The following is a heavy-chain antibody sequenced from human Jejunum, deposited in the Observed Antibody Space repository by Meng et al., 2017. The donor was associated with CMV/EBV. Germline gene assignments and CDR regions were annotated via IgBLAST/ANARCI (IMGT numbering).Heavy chain of an antibody. CDR1: FSGYY. Sequence: FSGYYIHWVRQAPGQGLEWMGWMNPNSGNTGYAQKFQGRVTMTRNTSISTAYMELSSLRSEDTAVYYCARGIYFDWSSACYGMDVWGQGTTVTVSS. V-gene: IGHV1-8*02. CDR3: ARGIYFDWSSACYGMDV. CDR2: MNPNSGNT. J-gene: IGHJ6*02. D-gene: IGHD3-9*01.